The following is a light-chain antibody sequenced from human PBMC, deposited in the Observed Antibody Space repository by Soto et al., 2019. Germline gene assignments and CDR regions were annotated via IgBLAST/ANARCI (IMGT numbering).Light chain of an antibody. J-gene: IGKJ3*01. CDR2: WAD. CDR1: QSVSSN. CDR3: QQYYRAPFT. Sequence: EIVMTQSPATLSVSPGERATLSCRASQSVSSNLAWYQQKPGQSPKLLIQWADTRQDGVPERFSGSGSRTDFTLTITSLQAEDVAVYYCQQYYRAPFTFGPGTRVEIK. V-gene: IGKV3-15*01.